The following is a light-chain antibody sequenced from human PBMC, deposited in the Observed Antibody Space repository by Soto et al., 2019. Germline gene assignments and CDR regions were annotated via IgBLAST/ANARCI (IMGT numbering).Light chain of an antibody. V-gene: IGKV3-20*01. Sequence: EIVLTQSPGTLSLSPGERATLSCRASQSVSGSYLAWYQQKPGQSPRLLIYGSSDRATGIPDRFSGSGSGTDFTLTISRVEPEDFAVDYCQQYGSSPPYTFGQGTKLEMK. CDR2: GSS. CDR3: QQYGSSPPYT. J-gene: IGKJ2*01. CDR1: QSVSGSY.